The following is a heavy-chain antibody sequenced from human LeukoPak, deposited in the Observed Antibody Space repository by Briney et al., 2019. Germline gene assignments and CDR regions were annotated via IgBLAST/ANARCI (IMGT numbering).Heavy chain of an antibody. V-gene: IGHV1-24*01. CDR2: FDPEDGET. CDR3: ATEASYYQDKYHYAMDV. Sequence: ASVKVSCKASGYTFTSYYMHWVRQAPGKGLEWMAGFDPEDGETIYAQKFQGRVTMTEDTSTDTAYMELTSLRSEDTAVYYCATEASYYQDKYHYAMDVWGQGTTVTVSS. CDR1: GYTFTSYY. D-gene: IGHD3-10*01. J-gene: IGHJ6*02.